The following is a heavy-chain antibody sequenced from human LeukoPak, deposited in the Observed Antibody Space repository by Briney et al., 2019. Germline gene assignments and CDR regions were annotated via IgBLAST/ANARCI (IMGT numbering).Heavy chain of an antibody. CDR1: GASFSGYY. CDR2: INHSGST. J-gene: IGHJ5*02. Sequence: SETLSLTCAVYGASFSGYYWSWIRQPPGKGLEWIGEINHSGSTNYNPSLKSRVTISVDTSKNQFSLKLSSVTAADTAVYYCARGRRAARPPTKNWFDPWGQGTLVTVSS. D-gene: IGHD6-6*01. V-gene: IGHV4-34*01. CDR3: ARGRRAARPPTKNWFDP.